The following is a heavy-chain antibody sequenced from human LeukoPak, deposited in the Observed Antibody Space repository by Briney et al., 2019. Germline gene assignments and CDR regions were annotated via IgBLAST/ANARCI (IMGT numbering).Heavy chain of an antibody. CDR3: TTGESVTRNKYYYYMDV. CDR2: IKSKTDGGTT. D-gene: IGHD4-17*01. J-gene: IGHJ6*03. Sequence: GGSLRLSCAASGFTFSNAWMSWVRQAPGKGLEWVGRIKSKTDGGTTDYAAPVKGRFTISRDDSKNTLYLQMNSLKTEDTAVYYCTTGESVTRNKYYYYMDVWGKGTTVTVSS. V-gene: IGHV3-15*01. CDR1: GFTFSNAW.